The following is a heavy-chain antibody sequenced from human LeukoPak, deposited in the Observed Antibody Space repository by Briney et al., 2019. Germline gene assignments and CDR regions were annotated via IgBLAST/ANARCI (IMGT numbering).Heavy chain of an antibody. D-gene: IGHD3-10*01. J-gene: IGHJ6*03. Sequence: GGSLRLSCAASEFTFSSYWMGWVRQAPGKGLEWVANIKQDGSEKYYVDSVKGRFTISRDNAKNLLYLQVNSLRAEDTAVYYCARDQLWLYGRTSYYYYFYMDVWGTGTTVAVSS. CDR2: IKQDGSEK. CDR1: EFTFSSYW. CDR3: ARDQLWLYGRTSYYYYFYMDV. V-gene: IGHV3-7*01.